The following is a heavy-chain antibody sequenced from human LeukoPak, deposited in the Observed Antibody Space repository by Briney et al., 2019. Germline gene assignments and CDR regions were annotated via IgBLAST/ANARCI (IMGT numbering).Heavy chain of an antibody. V-gene: IGHV3-23*01. Sequence: PGGSLRLSCAASGFTFSSYAMSWVRQAPGKGLEWVSAIIGSGDSTYYADSVKGRFTISRDNSKNTLYLQMNSLRAEDTAVYYCAKDGKYYDFWSGYYSRSYYYYMDVWGKGTTVTVSS. J-gene: IGHJ6*03. CDR1: GFTFSSYA. CDR3: AKDGKYYDFWSGYYSRSYYYYMDV. D-gene: IGHD3-3*01. CDR2: IIGSGDST.